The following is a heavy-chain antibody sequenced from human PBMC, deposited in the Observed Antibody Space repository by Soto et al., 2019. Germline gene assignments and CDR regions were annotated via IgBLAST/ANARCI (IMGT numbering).Heavy chain of an antibody. D-gene: IGHD2-2*01. J-gene: IGHJ4*02. Sequence: QLQLQESGSGLVKPSQTLSLTCAVSGCSISSGGYSWSWLRQPPGKGLEWIGYMYHSGSTYYNPSLKSRGTISIDRSKNQFSRKLSAVTAADTAVYYGARVPDYWGQGILVTVSS. V-gene: IGHV4-30-2*01. CDR3: ARVPDY. CDR1: GCSISSGGYS. CDR2: MYHSGST.